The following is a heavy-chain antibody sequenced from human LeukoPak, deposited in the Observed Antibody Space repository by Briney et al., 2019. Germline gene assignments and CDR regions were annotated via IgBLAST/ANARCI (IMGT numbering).Heavy chain of an antibody. J-gene: IGHJ4*02. CDR1: GGTFSSNA. CDR2: IIPIFGTA. D-gene: IGHD6-13*01. Sequence: ASVKVSCKASGGTFSSNAISWVRQAPGQGLEWMGGIIPIFGTANYAQKFQGRVTITTDESTSTAYMELSSLRSEDTAVYYCAATPKAAGRMSRYFDYWGQGTLVTVSS. CDR3: AATPKAAGRMSRYFDY. V-gene: IGHV1-69*05.